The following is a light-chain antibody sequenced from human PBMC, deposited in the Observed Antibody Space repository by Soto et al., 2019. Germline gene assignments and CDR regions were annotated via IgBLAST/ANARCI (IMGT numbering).Light chain of an antibody. CDR3: SSYTTSSTHGV. V-gene: IGLV2-14*01. CDR1: SSDVGGYNY. Sequence: QSALTQPASVSGSPGQSITISCTGTSSDVGGYNYVSWYQQHPGKAPKLMIYEVSNRPSGVSNRFSGSKSGNTASLTISGLQAEDEADYGCSSYTTSSTHGVFGGGTKLTVL. CDR2: EVS. J-gene: IGLJ3*02.